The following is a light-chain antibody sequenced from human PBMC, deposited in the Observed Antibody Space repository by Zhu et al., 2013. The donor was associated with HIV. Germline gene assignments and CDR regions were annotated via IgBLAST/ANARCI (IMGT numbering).Light chain of an antibody. CDR1: SSNIGSNY. CDR3: QSYDSSLSGSV. Sequence: QSFLTQPPSMSAAPGQKVTISCSGTSSNIGSNYVSWYQQLPGAAPKVVIYDNNKRPSGIPDRFSGSKSGTSASLAITGLQAEDEADYYCQSYDSSLSGSVFGGGTKLTVL. J-gene: IGLJ2*01. CDR2: DNN. V-gene: IGLV1-51*01.